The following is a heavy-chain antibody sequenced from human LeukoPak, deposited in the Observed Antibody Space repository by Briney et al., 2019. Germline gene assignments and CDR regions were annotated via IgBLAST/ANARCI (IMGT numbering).Heavy chain of an antibody. CDR3: ARSGKSAYILDY. D-gene: IGHD3-16*01. CDR1: GGFATYYC. J-gene: IGHJ4*02. CDR2: VCSSGST. V-gene: IGHV4-59*02. Sequence: TSETLSLTCAVSGGFATYYCWSWIRQPSGKGLEWIGSVCSSGSTKYNPALKSRVTISRDTSRDQFSLKLTSVTAADTAMYYCARSGKSAYILDYWGQGTLVTVSS.